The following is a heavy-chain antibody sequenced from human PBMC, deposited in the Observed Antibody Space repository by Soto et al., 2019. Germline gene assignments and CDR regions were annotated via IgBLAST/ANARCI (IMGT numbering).Heavy chain of an antibody. CDR1: GGRFTGFC. Sequence: GAGGRFTGFCGSWVRQMPGKGLEWMGRIDPSDSYTNYSPSFRGHVTISADKSISTAYLQWSSLKASDTAMYYCATPLAPFGYGMDVWGQGPTVTVSS. CDR3: ATPLAPFGYGMDV. V-gene: IGHV5-10-1*01. J-gene: IGHJ6*02. D-gene: IGHD3-10*01. CDR2: IDPSDSYT.